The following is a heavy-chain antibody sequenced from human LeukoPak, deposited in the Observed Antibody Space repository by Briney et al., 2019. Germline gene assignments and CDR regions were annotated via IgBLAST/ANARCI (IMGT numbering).Heavy chain of an antibody. Sequence: GGSLRLSCAASGFTFSSYSINWVRQAPGRGLEWVSSISSSSSYIYYADSVKGRFTISRDNAKNSLYLQMNSLRAEDTAIYYCARRQIAVAGAFDYWGQGTLVTVSP. V-gene: IGHV3-21*01. CDR2: ISSSSSYI. J-gene: IGHJ4*02. D-gene: IGHD6-19*01. CDR1: GFTFSSYS. CDR3: ARRQIAVAGAFDY.